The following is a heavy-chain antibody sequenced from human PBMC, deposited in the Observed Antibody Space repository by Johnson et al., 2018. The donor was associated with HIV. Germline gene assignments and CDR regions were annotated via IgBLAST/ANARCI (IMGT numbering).Heavy chain of an antibody. D-gene: IGHD5-18*01. V-gene: IGHV3-53*01. CDR3: ARDKEKEEYSYGLAFDAFDI. CDR2: IYSSGST. J-gene: IGHJ3*02. CDR1: GFSVSSDY. Sequence: EVQLVESGGGLIQPGGSLRLSCAASGFSVSSDYMNWVRQAPGKGLEWVSVIYSSGSTYYTDSVKGRFTISRDNSKNTLYLQMNSLRAEDSAVYYCARDKEKEEYSYGLAFDAFDIWGQGTMVTVSS.